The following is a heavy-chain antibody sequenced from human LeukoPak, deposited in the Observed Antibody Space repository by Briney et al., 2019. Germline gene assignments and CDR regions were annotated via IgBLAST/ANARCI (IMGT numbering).Heavy chain of an antibody. CDR1: GGSISSSSYY. Sequence: SETLSLTCTVSGGSISSSSYYWGWIRQPPGKGLEWIGSIYYSGSTYYNPSLKSRVTISVDTSKNQFSLKLSSVTAADTAVYYCAGTRIEYDYVWGSYLRPFDYWGQGTLVTVSS. D-gene: IGHD3-16*02. CDR3: AGTRIEYDYVWGSYLRPFDY. V-gene: IGHV4-39*01. CDR2: IYYSGST. J-gene: IGHJ4*02.